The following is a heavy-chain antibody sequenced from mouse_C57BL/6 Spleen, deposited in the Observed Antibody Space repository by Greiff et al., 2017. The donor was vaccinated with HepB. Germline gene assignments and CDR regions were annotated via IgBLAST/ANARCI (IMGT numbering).Heavy chain of an antibody. J-gene: IGHJ2*01. V-gene: IGHV14-2*01. CDR3: APTTVVVPYFDY. CDR2: IDTEDGET. D-gene: IGHD1-1*01. CDR1: GFNIKDYY. Sequence: VQLQQSGAELVKPGASVKLSCTASGFNIKDYYMHWVKQRTEQGLEWIGRIDTEDGETKYAPKFPGKATITADTSSNTAYLQLRSLTSEDTAVYYCAPTTVVVPYFDYWGQGTTLTVSS.